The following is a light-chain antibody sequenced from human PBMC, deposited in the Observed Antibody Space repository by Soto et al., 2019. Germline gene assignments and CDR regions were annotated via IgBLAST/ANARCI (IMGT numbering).Light chain of an antibody. V-gene: IGKV3-15*01. CDR3: QQYNNWPPLFT. J-gene: IGKJ3*01. CDR1: QSVSSN. Sequence: EIVMTQSPATLSVSPGERATLSCRASQSVSSNLAWYQQKPGQAPRLLIYGASTRATGIPARFSGSGSGTEFTLTLSSLQSEAFAVYYCQQYNNWPPLFTFGHGTKVDIK. CDR2: GAS.